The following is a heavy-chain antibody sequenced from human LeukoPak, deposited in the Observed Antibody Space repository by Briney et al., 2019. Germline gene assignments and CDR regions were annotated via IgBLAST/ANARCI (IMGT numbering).Heavy chain of an antibody. CDR3: ARRGHFDWLPSFDY. CDR1: GFTFSSYS. J-gene: IGHJ4*02. CDR2: ISSSSSYI. V-gene: IGHV3-21*01. D-gene: IGHD3-9*01. Sequence: GGSLRLSCAASGFTFSSYSMNWVRQAPGKGLEWVSTISSSSSYIYYADSVKGRFTISRYNAKNSLYLQMNSLRAEDTAVYYCARRGHFDWLPSFDYWGQGTPVTVSS.